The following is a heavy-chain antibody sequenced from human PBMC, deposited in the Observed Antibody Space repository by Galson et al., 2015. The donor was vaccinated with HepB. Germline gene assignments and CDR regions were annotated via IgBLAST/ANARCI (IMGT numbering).Heavy chain of an antibody. D-gene: IGHD1-1*01. J-gene: IGHJ3*02. V-gene: IGHV7-4-1*02. CDR3: TRDLARTAYDI. CDR1: GYTFTSYH. Sequence: SVKVSCKASGYTFTSYHMNWVRQAPGQGLEWMGWININTGNPTYAQGFTGRFVFSLDTSVTAAYLEISSLKAEDTAVYYCTRDLARTAYDIWGQGTMVTVSS. CDR2: ININTGNP.